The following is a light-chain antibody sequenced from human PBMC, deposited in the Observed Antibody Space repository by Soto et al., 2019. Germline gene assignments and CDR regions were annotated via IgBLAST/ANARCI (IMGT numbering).Light chain of an antibody. CDR3: CSYAGSVV. J-gene: IGLJ2*01. CDR1: SSDVGTYNL. Sequence: QSALTQPASVSGSPGQSITISCTGTSSDVGTYNLVSWYQQHPGKAPKLIIYEGSKRPSGVSNRFSGSKSGNTASLTISGLQAEDEADYYCCSYAGSVVFGGGTQLTVL. V-gene: IGLV2-23*01. CDR2: EGS.